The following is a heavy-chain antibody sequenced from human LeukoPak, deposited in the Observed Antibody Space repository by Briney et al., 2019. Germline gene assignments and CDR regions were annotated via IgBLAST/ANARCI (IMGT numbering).Heavy chain of an antibody. CDR1: GFTFGDYA. CDR3: TRDAPDRDCSGGSCLYYYYMDV. V-gene: IGHV3-49*04. D-gene: IGHD2-15*01. Sequence: GGSLRLSCTASGFTFGDYAMGWVRQAPGKGLEWVGFIRSKAYGGTTEYAASVKGRFTISRDDSKSIAYLQMNSLKTEDTAVYYCTRDAPDRDCSGGSCLYYYYMDVWGKGTTVTVSS. J-gene: IGHJ6*03. CDR2: IRSKAYGGTT.